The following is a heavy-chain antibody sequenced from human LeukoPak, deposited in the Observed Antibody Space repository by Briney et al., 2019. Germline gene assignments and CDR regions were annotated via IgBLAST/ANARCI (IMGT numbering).Heavy chain of an antibody. J-gene: IGHJ5*02. V-gene: IGHV6-1*01. D-gene: IGHD3-10*01. CDR2: TYYRSKWYN. Sequence: SQTLSLTCAISGDSVSSNSAAWNWIRQSPSRGLEWLGRTYYRSKWYNDYAVSVKSRITINPDTSKNQFYLQLNSVTPEDTAVYYCARVTVNNCYGSGSLNWFDPWGQGTLVTVSS. CDR1: GDSVSSNSAA. CDR3: ARVTVNNCYGSGSLNWFDP.